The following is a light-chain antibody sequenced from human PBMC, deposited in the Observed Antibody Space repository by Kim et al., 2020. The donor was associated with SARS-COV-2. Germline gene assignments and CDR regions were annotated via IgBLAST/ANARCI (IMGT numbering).Light chain of an antibody. CDR2: GKN. CDR3: NSRDSNNNVL. V-gene: IGLV3-19*01. CDR1: SLRSYY. Sequence: VALGQTVRITCQGDSLRSYYATWYQQKPGQAPILVIYGKNNRPSGIPDRFSGSSSGNTASLTITGTQAGDEAYYYCNSRDSNNNVLFGGGTQLTVL. J-gene: IGLJ2*01.